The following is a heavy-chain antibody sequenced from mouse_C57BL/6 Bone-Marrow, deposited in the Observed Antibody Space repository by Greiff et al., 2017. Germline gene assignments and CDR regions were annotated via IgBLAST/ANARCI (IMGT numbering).Heavy chain of an antibody. CDR1: GYTFTSYW. J-gene: IGHJ3*01. CDR3: SSWVY. D-gene: IGHD4-1*01. CDR2: IYPSDSET. V-gene: IGHV1-61*01. Sequence: QVQLQQPGAELVRPGASVKLSCKASGYTFTSYWMDWVKQRPGQGLEWIGNIYPSDSETHYNQKFEGKATLTVDKSSSTAYMQLSSLTSGDSAVYCCSSWVYWGQGTLVTVSA.